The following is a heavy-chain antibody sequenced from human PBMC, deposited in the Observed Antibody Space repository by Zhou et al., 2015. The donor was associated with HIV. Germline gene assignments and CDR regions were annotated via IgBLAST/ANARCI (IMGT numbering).Heavy chain of an antibody. D-gene: IGHD1-26*01. CDR1: GYTFSSYY. J-gene: IGHJ4*02. Sequence: QVQLVQSGAEVKKPGSSVKVSCKASGYTFSSYYMQWVRQAPGQGLEWMGIINPSGGSTSYAQKFQGRVTMTRDTSTTTVYMELRSLKSDDTAVYYCARDHASGSYYFDYWGQGTLVTVSS. CDR3: ARDHASGSYYFDY. CDR2: INPSGGST. V-gene: IGHV1-46*01.